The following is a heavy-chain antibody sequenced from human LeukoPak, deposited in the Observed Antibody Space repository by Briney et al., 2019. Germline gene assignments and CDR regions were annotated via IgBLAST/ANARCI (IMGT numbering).Heavy chain of an antibody. Sequence: GRSLRLSCAASGFTFSSYGMHWVRQAPGKGLEWVAVISYDGSNKYYADSVKGRFTISRDNSKNTLYLQMNSLRAEDTAVYYCAEDGSKSSWYSVALSLDYWGQGTLVTVSS. D-gene: IGHD6-13*01. J-gene: IGHJ4*02. V-gene: IGHV3-30*18. CDR1: GFTFSSYG. CDR3: AEDGSKSSWYSVALSLDY. CDR2: ISYDGSNK.